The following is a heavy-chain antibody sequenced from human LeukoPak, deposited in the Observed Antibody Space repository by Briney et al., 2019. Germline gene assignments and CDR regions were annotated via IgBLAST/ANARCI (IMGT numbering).Heavy chain of an antibody. V-gene: IGHV1-69*13. CDR3: ARCQPTASHAVYYYYYGMDV. D-gene: IGHD5-18*01. Sequence: GASVKVSCKASGGTFSSYAISWVRQAPGQGLEWMGGIIPIFGTANYAQKFQGRVTITADESTSTAYMELSSLRSEDTAVYYCARCQPTASHAVYYYYYGMDVWGQGTTVTVSS. CDR1: GGTFSSYA. CDR2: IIPIFGTA. J-gene: IGHJ6*02.